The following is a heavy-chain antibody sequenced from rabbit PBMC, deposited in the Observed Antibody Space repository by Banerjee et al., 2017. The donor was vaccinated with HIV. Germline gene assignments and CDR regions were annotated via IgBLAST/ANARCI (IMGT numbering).Heavy chain of an antibody. J-gene: IGHJ4*01. CDR2: IYTGSSGST. D-gene: IGHD8-1*01. CDR1: GFSLSTPSY. CDR3: ARRNAASYWSL. V-gene: IGHV1S40*01. Sequence: QSLAESGGDLVKPGASLTLTCTASGFSLSTPSYLCWVRQAPGKGLEWIACIYTGSSGSTYYASWAKGRFTISKTSSTTVTLQMTSLTAADTATYFCARRNAASYWSLWGPGTLVTVS.